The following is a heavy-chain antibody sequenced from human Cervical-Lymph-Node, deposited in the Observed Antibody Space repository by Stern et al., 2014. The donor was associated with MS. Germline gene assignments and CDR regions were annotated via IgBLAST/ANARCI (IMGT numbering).Heavy chain of an antibody. Sequence: VHLVESGAEVKKPGASVKVSCKASGYTFSTFYLHWLRQAPGQGLQWIGRIDPGSGATSSSQTFQGRLTMARDRSITTAYLELSGLRSDNTAVYYCARIYCSGDECYHSFDTWGQGTLVTVSS. J-gene: IGHJ4*02. CDR2: IDPGSGAT. CDR3: ARIYCSGDECYHSFDT. CDR1: GYTFSTFY. V-gene: IGHV1-2*06. D-gene: IGHD3-16*02.